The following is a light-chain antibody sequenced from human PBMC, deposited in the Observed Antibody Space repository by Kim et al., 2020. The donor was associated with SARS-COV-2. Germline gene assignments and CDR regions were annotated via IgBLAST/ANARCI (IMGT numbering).Light chain of an antibody. J-gene: IGLJ2*01. CDR1: SSDVGAYNY. CDR2: EVS. V-gene: IGLV2-8*01. CDR3: SSYAGSNIVV. Sequence: QSALTQPPSASGSPGQLVTISCTGTSSDVGAYNYVSWYQQLPGKAPKLMIYEVSERPSGVPDRFSGSKSDNTASLTVSGLQADDEADYYCSSYAGSNIVVFGGGTQLTVL.